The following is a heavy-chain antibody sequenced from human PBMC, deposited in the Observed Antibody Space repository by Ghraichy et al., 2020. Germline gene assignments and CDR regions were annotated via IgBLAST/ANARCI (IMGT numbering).Heavy chain of an antibody. CDR3: ASTLHYYDISAYPEGT. CDR2: IRSKTNSYAT. Sequence: GGSLRLSCAASGFTFSGSGMHWVRQASGKGLEWVGHIRSKTNSYATAYAASVKGRFTISRDDSKNTAYLHMSSLKTEDTAVYYCASTLHYYDISAYPEGTWGQGTLVTVSS. D-gene: IGHD3-22*01. V-gene: IGHV3-73*01. CDR1: GFTFSGSG. J-gene: IGHJ5*02.